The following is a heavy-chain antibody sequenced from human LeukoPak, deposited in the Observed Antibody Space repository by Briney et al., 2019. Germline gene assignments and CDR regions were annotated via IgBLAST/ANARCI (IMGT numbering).Heavy chain of an antibody. J-gene: IGHJ4*02. Sequence: SETLSLTCAVSDCSISSNYYWGWLRQPPAKGLEGIGSMYHSGSTYYNPSLKSRVTISVDTSSNQFSLKLTSVTAADTAVYYCARGVSKVGAGYYLDYWGQGTLVTVSS. CDR2: MYHSGST. V-gene: IGHV4-38-2*01. CDR3: ARGVSKVGAGYYLDY. CDR1: DCSISSNYY. D-gene: IGHD1-26*01.